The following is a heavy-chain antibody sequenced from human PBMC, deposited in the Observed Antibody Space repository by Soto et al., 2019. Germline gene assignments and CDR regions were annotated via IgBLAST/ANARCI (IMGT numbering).Heavy chain of an antibody. CDR2: VRTKNNNYAT. D-gene: IGHD3-22*01. J-gene: IGHJ4*02. CDR3: TSYDNSGYFYLNY. Sequence: VQLVESGGGLVQPGSSLRLSCAASGFTFSASAIHWVRQASGKGLEWVGRVRTKNNNYATTYAASVTGRFTISRDDSRNTAFLQMSSLKTEDTAIYYCTSYDNSGYFYLNYWGQGTLVTVSS. CDR1: GFTFSASA. V-gene: IGHV3-73*02.